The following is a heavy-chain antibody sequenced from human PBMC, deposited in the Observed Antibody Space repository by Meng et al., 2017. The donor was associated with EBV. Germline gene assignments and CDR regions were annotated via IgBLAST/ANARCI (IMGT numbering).Heavy chain of an antibody. D-gene: IGHD4-17*01. CDR1: GGIVRIFA. CDR3: ASAEHYGDYVFEY. J-gene: IGHJ4*02. CDR2: IIPLFQKT. V-gene: IGHV1-69*01. Sequence: SGSAVKPPGCSVEGSCKPSGGIVRIFAISWVRQAPGQGLEWMGGIIPLFQKTNYAQKFQGRLHIIADESSATTYMELSSLRSEDTAIYYCASAEHYGDYVFEYWGQGTLVTVSS.